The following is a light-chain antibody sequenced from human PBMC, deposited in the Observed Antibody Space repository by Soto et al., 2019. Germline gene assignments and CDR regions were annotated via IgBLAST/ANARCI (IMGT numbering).Light chain of an antibody. J-gene: IGKJ4*01. CDR1: QSVNIN. V-gene: IGKV3D-15*01. CDR2: GAS. Sequence: EIVMTQSPVTLSASPGERVTLSCRASQSVNINLAWYKQRHGQAPRVLIYGASNRASGIPGKLSGSGSGTDFTLTISSLEPDDFALYFCQQYKDWPPLTFGGGTRVEIK. CDR3: QQYKDWPPLT.